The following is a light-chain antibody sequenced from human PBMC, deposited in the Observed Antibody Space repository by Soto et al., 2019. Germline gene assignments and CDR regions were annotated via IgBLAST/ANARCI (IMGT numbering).Light chain of an antibody. Sequence: EIVLTQSPGTLSLSPGERGTLSCRASQRVSAGSLAWYQQTPGQPPRLLIYGTSSRVTGIPDRFSGSGSGTDFTLNINRLEPEDFAMYYCQHYGSSPGLTFGGGTKVEIK. V-gene: IGKV3-20*01. CDR3: QHYGSSPGLT. CDR2: GTS. CDR1: QRVSAGS. J-gene: IGKJ4*01.